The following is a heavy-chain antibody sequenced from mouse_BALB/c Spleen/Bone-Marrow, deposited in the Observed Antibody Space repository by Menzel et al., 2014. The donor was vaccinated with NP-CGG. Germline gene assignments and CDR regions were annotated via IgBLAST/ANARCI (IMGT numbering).Heavy chain of an antibody. V-gene: IGHV1-18*01. J-gene: IGHJ3*01. CDR2: INPYNGGT. D-gene: IGHD2-4*01. CDR1: GYSFTGYT. CDR3: ARRDYYDYAWFAY. Sequence: VQLQQSGPALVKPGASMKISCEASGYSFTGYTMNWVKQSHGKNLEWIGLINPYNGGTTYNQKFKGKVTLTVDKSSSTAYMELLSLTSEDSAVYYCARRDYYDYAWFAYWGQGTLVTVSA.